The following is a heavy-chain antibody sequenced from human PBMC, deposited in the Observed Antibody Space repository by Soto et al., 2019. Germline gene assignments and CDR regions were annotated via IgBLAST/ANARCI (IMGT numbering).Heavy chain of an antibody. J-gene: IGHJ4*02. Sequence: GTSVKVTCKESGYALTSNYMHWVRQAPGQGLEWMGIINPSGGSTSYAQKFQGRVTMTRDTSTSTVYMELSSLRSEDTAVYYCEVPLLGFDYWGQGTLVTVS. CDR1: GYALTSNY. CDR2: INPSGGST. V-gene: IGHV1-46*01. CDR3: EVPLLGFDY. D-gene: IGHD3-16*01.